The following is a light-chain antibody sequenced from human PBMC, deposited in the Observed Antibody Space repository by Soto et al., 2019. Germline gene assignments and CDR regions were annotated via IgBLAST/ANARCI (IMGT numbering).Light chain of an antibody. Sequence: DIVMTQSPDSLAVSLGERATINCKSSQSVLYSSNNKNYLAWYQQRPGQPPKLLIYWASTRESGVPDRFSGSGSGTDVPLTICSLQAEDVAVYYCQQYYRTPPTFGQGTKVEIK. CDR1: QSVLYSSNNKNY. CDR2: WAS. V-gene: IGKV4-1*01. CDR3: QQYYRTPPT. J-gene: IGKJ1*01.